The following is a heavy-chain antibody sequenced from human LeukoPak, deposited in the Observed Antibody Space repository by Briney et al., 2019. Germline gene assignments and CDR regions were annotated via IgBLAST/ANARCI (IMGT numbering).Heavy chain of an antibody. CDR3: ARWADIVVVPADYNWFDP. J-gene: IGHJ5*02. D-gene: IGHD2-2*01. CDR2: IYYSGST. V-gene: IGHV4-39*01. CDR1: GGSISSSSYY. Sequence: SETLSLTCTVSGGSISSSSYYWGWIRQPPGKGLEWIGSIYYSGSTYYNPSLKSRVTISVDTSKNQFSLKLSSVTAADTAVYYCARWADIVVVPADYNWFDPWGQGTLVTVSS.